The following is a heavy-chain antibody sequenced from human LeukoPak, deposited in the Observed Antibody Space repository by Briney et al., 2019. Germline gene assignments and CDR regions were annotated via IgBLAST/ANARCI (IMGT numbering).Heavy chain of an antibody. J-gene: IGHJ2*01. CDR3: ARPRGYDSSSYYYGYFDL. CDR2: IYYSGST. D-gene: IGHD3-22*01. Sequence: SETLSLTCTVSGGSISSSSYYWGWIRQPPGKGLEWIGSIYYSGSTYYNPSLKSRVTISVDTSKNQFSLKLSSVTAADTAVYYCARPRGYDSSSYYYGYFDLWGRGTLVTVSS. V-gene: IGHV4-39*01. CDR1: GGSISSSSYY.